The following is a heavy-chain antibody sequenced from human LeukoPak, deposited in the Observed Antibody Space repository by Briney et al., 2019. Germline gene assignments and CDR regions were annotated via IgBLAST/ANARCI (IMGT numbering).Heavy chain of an antibody. Sequence: GGSLRLSCAASGFTFSDYYMSWIRQAPGQGLEWVSYISSSGTTIYYADSVKGRFTISRDNAKNSLYLQMNSLRAEDTAVYYCARAQLWFGEPKSPQFDYWGQGTLVTVSS. CDR1: GFTFSDYY. V-gene: IGHV3-11*04. CDR2: ISSSGTTI. J-gene: IGHJ4*02. CDR3: ARAQLWFGEPKSPQFDY. D-gene: IGHD3-10*01.